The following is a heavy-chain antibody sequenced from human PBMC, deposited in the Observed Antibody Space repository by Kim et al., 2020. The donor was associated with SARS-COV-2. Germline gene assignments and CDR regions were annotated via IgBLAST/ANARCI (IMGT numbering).Heavy chain of an antibody. Sequence: ASVKVSCKASGYTFTSYYMHWVRQAPGQGLEWMGIINPSGGSTSYAQKFQGRVTMTRDTSTSTVYMELSSLRSEDTAVYYCARGGKTYCGGDCYSGYFQHWGQGTLVTVSS. V-gene: IGHV1-46*01. CDR2: INPSGGST. CDR1: GYTFTSYY. D-gene: IGHD2-21*02. CDR3: ARGGKTYCGGDCYSGYFQH. J-gene: IGHJ1*01.